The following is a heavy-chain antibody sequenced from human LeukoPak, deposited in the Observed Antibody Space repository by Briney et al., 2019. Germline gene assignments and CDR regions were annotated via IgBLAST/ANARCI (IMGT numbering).Heavy chain of an antibody. Sequence: SETLSLTCTVSGGPISSSGYYWGWIRQPPGKGLEWIGSIYHSGSTYYNPSLKSRVTISVDTSKNQFSLKLSSVTAADTAVYYCARYMATIDYYFDYWGQGTLVTVSS. V-gene: IGHV4-39*07. D-gene: IGHD5-24*01. CDR2: IYHSGST. CDR1: GGPISSSGYY. J-gene: IGHJ4*02. CDR3: ARYMATIDYYFDY.